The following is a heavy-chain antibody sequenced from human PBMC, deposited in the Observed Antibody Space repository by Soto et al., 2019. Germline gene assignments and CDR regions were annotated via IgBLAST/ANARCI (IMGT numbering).Heavy chain of an antibody. CDR1: GFTFSSYA. D-gene: IGHD3-10*01. CDR2: ISYDGSNK. V-gene: IGHV3-30-3*01. Sequence: GGSLRLSCAASGFTFSSYAMHWVRQAPGKGLEWVAVISYDGSNKYYADSVKGRFTISRDNSKNTLYLQMNSLRAEDTAVYYCARDNRYYYGSGSPNDFYYYYYGMDVWGQGTTVTVS. J-gene: IGHJ6*02. CDR3: ARDNRYYYGSGSPNDFYYYYYGMDV.